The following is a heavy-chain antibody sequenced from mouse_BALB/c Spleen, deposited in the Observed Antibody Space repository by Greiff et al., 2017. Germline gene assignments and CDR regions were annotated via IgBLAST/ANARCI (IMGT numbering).Heavy chain of an antibody. CDR1: GFTFSSFG. Sequence: EVKVVESGGGLVQPGGSRKLSCAASGFTFSSFGMHWVRQAPEKGLEWVAYISSGSSTIYYADTVKGRFTISRDNPKNTLFLQMTSLRSEDTAMYYCAKGYYYDPYAMDYWGQGTSVTVSS. V-gene: IGHV5-17*02. J-gene: IGHJ4*01. D-gene: IGHD1-1*01. CDR2: ISSGSSTI. CDR3: AKGYYYDPYAMDY.